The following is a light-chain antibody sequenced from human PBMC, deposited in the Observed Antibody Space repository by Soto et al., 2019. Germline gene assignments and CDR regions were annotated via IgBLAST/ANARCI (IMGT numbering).Light chain of an antibody. V-gene: IGLV1-44*01. CDR1: RANIGSNI. Sequence: QSVLSEPPAASVTPGEMVSISCSGGRANIGSNIVNWYQHVPGSAPKILIYTNDQRPSGVPDRFSGAKSGTSASLAISGLQSDDEADYYCAAWDDSLTGYVFGTGTKVTV. J-gene: IGLJ1*01. CDR3: AAWDDSLTGYV. CDR2: TND.